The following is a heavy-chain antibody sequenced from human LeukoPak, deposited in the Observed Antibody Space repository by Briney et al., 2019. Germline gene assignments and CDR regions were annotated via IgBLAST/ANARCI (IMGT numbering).Heavy chain of an antibody. CDR1: GFTVSSNY. CDR3: ARDDYGQLDY. Sequence: GGSLRLSCAASGFTVSSNYMSWVRQAPGKGLEWVSVIYSGGSTYYADSVKGRFTISRDNSKNTLYPQMNSLRAEDTAVYYCARDDYGQLDYWGQGTLVTVSS. D-gene: IGHD4-17*01. J-gene: IGHJ4*02. V-gene: IGHV3-53*01. CDR2: IYSGGST.